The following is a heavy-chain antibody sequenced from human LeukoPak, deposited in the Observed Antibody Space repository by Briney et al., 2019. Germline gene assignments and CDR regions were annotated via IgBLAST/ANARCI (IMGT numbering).Heavy chain of an antibody. CDR1: GFTFSSHA. V-gene: IGHV3-23*03. D-gene: IGHD6-13*01. Sequence: GGSLRLSCAVSGFTFSSHAWSWVRQAPGRGLEWVSCIDIGGDNTYYADSVKGRFTISRDNSKNTLFLQMDSLRAEDSAVYYCAVLAAAGPKDYWGQGTLVTVSS. CDR2: IDIGGDNT. J-gene: IGHJ4*02. CDR3: AVLAAAGPKDY.